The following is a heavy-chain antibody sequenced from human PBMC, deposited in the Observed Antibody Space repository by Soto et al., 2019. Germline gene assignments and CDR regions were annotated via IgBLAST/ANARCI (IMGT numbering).Heavy chain of an antibody. CDR2: IGTAGDT. D-gene: IGHD6-19*01. J-gene: IGHJ4*02. CDR3: ERFSSSGWYGPFDY. V-gene: IGHV3-13*01. CDR1: GFTFSSYD. Sequence: PGGSLRLSCAASGFTFSSYDMHWVRQATGKGLEWVSAIGTAGDTYYPGSVKGRFTISRENAKNSLYLQMNSLRAGDTAVYYRERFSSSGWYGPFDYWGQGTLVTVSS.